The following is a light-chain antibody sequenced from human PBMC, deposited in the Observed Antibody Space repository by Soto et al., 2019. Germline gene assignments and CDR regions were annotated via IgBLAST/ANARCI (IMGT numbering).Light chain of an antibody. Sequence: QSALTQPASVSGSPGQSITISCTGTSSDVGGYNYVSWYQQHPDKAPKLTIYDVSNRPSGVSNRFSGSKSGNTASLTISGLQAEDEADYYCSSYANSSTLGVFGGGTKLTVL. CDR1: SSDVGGYNY. CDR2: DVS. V-gene: IGLV2-14*01. J-gene: IGLJ2*01. CDR3: SSYANSSTLGV.